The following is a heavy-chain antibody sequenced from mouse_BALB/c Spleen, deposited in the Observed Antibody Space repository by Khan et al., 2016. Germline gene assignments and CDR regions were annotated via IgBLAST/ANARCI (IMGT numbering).Heavy chain of an antibody. CDR3: ARFYVQYYYRYYGAWFAY. V-gene: IGHV5-17*02. Sequence: EVELVESGGGLVQPGGSRKLSCAASGFTFSSFGMHWVRQAPEKGLEWVAYISSGSRTIYYADTVKGRFTISRDNPKNTLFLQMTSLRSEDTAMYYCARFYVQYYYRYYGAWFAYWGQGTLVTVSA. CDR2: ISSGSRTI. D-gene: IGHD2-14*01. J-gene: IGHJ3*01. CDR1: GFTFSSFG.